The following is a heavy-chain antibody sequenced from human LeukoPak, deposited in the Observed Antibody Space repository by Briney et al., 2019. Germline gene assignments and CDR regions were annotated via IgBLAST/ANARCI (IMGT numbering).Heavy chain of an antibody. D-gene: IGHD3-9*01. V-gene: IGHV3-21*01. Sequence: KSGGSLRLSCAASGFTFSSYSMNWVRQAPGKGLEWVSSISSSSSYIYYADSVKGRFTISRDNAKNSLYLQMNSLRAEDTAVYYCARAGKTGADYWGQGTLVTVSS. CDR2: ISSSSSYI. CDR1: GFTFSSYS. CDR3: ARAGKTGADY. J-gene: IGHJ4*02.